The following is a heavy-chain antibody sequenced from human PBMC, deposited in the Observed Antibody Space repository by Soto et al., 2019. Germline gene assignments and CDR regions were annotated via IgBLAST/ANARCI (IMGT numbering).Heavy chain of an antibody. V-gene: IGHV1-18*01. D-gene: IGHD4-17*01. Sequence: QVQLVQSGAEVKRPGASVKVSCKASGYSFPSSTISWVRQAPGQGLEWMGWINAYNGNKKYTQKLQGRFTMTTDTSTSTDYMELENLRSDDTAMYFCAIANYGDNDYWGQGTLVTVSS. CDR1: GYSFPSST. CDR3: AIANYGDNDY. CDR2: INAYNGNK. J-gene: IGHJ4*02.